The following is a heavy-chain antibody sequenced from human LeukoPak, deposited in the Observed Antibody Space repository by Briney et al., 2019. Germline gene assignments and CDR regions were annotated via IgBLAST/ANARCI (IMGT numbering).Heavy chain of an antibody. CDR1: GYSFTSYW. D-gene: IGHD2-2*01. V-gene: IGHV5-51*01. CDR3: ASGCSSTSCPKGFDY. CDR2: IFPGDSDT. Sequence: GESLKISCKGSGYSFTSYWIGWVRQMPGKGLEWMGVIFPGDSDTRYSPSFQGQVTISADKSLNTAYLQWSGLKASDTAMYYCASGCSSTSCPKGFDYWGQGTLVTVSS. J-gene: IGHJ4*02.